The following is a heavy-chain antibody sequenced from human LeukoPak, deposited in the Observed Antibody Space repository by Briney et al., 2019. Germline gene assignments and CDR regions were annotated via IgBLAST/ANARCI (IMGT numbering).Heavy chain of an antibody. D-gene: IGHD1-26*01. J-gene: IGHJ4*02. CDR3: ARDQYGSLEY. V-gene: IGHV3-7*04. CDR2: IKQDASDK. CDR1: GFTFSSYW. Sequence: GGSLRLSCVASGFTFSSYWMSWVRQAPGKGLEWEANIKQDASDKNYVDSAKGRFTISRDNAKNSVYLQMNSLRAEDTAVYYCARDQYGSLEYWGQGTLVTVSS.